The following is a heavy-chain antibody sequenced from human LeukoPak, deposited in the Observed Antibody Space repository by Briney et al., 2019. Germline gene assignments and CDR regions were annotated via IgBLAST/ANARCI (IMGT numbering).Heavy chain of an antibody. CDR3: ARDWDPYDSSGYYLDY. Sequence: GGSLRLSCAASGFTFSSYNMSWIRQAPGKGLEWVSYISSSCSTIYYADSVKVRFTISRDNAKNSLYLQMNSLRAEDTAVYYCARDWDPYDSSGYYLDYWGQGTLVTVSS. CDR1: GFTFSSYN. CDR2: ISSSCSTI. D-gene: IGHD3-22*01. J-gene: IGHJ4*02. V-gene: IGHV3-48*04.